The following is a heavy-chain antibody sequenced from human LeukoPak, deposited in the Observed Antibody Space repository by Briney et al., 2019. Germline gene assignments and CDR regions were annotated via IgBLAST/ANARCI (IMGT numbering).Heavy chain of an antibody. D-gene: IGHD2-8*01. Sequence: SETLSLTCTVSGDSISSRSSYWGWIRQPPGTGLEWIGTIYYSGSTYYNPSLKSRVTISGDTSKNQFSLKLNSVTAADTAVYYCARHSTNGVCFYYWGQGTLVTVSS. J-gene: IGHJ4*02. V-gene: IGHV4-39*01. CDR1: GDSISSRSSY. CDR3: ARHSTNGVCFYY. CDR2: IYYSGST.